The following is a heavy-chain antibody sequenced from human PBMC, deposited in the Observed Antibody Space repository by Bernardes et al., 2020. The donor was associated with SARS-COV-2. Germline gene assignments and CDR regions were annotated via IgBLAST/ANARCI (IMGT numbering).Heavy chain of an antibody. D-gene: IGHD6-19*01. Sequence: GGSLRLSCAASGFTFSNYGMHWVRQAPGKGLEWVAVIWKVGSKKYYGDSGKGRFTISRDNSKNTLYLQMNSLRAEDTAVYYCARVRRGGDWYADYWGQGTLVTVSS. J-gene: IGHJ4*02. CDR2: IWKVGSKK. CDR1: GFTFSNYG. V-gene: IGHV3-33*01. CDR3: ARVRRGGDWYADY.